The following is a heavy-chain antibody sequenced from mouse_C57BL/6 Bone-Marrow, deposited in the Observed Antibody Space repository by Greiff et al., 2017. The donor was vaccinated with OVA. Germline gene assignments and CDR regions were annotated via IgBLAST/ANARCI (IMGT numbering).Heavy chain of an antibody. CDR2: IYPRSGNT. V-gene: IGHV1-81*01. CDR3: AREGLRGEFAY. CDR1: GYTFTSYG. J-gene: IGHJ3*01. D-gene: IGHD2-4*01. Sequence: QVQLQQSGAELARPGASVKLSCKASGYTFTSYGISWVKQRTGQGLEWIGEIYPRSGNTYYNEKFKGKATLTADKSSSTAYMELRSLTSEDSAVYFCAREGLRGEFAYWGQGTLVTVSA.